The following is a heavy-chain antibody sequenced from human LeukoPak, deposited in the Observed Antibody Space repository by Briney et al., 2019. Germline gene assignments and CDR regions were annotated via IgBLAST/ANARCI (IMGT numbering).Heavy chain of an antibody. J-gene: IGHJ4*02. CDR3: ARRVSSSSSGYDY. CDR1: GGSISPYY. D-gene: IGHD6-6*01. V-gene: IGHV4-59*08. Sequence: SETLSLTCTVSGGSISPYYWTWIRQPPGKGLEWIGFIHYSGSTNYNPSLKSRVTISVDTSKNQFSLKLTSVTAADTAVYYCARRVSSSSSGYDYWGQGTLVTVSS. CDR2: IHYSGST.